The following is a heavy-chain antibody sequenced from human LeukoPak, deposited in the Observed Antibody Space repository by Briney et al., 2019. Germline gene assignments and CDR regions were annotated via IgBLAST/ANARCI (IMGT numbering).Heavy chain of an antibody. V-gene: IGHV3-30*02. CDR3: AKDVYSSGWNDWFDP. D-gene: IGHD6-19*01. J-gene: IGHJ5*02. Sequence: PGGSLRLSCAASGFTFSSYGMHWVRQAPGKGLERVAFIRYDGSNKYYADSVKGRFTISRDNSKNTLYLQMNSLRAEDTAVYYCAKDVYSSGWNDWFDPWGQGTLVTVSS. CDR1: GFTFSSYG. CDR2: IRYDGSNK.